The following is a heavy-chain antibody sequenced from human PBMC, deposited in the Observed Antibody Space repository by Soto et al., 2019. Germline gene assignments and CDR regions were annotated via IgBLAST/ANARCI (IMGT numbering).Heavy chain of an antibody. CDR2: VSTYNGNT. D-gene: IGHD6-19*01. Sequence: GASVKVSCKASGYIFTRDGISWVRHAPGQGLEWVGRVSTYNGNTKYAQKLQGRVTMTTDTSASIAYMELRSLRSDDTAVYYCGRDKGQWVVSDWGQANLLTVSS. J-gene: IGHJ1*01. V-gene: IGHV1-18*01. CDR1: GYIFTRDG. CDR3: GRDKGQWVVSD.